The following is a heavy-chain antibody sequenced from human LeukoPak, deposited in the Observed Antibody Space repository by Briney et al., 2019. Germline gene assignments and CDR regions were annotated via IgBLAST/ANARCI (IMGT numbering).Heavy chain of an antibody. J-gene: IGHJ6*03. V-gene: IGHV4-59*01. Sequence: SETLSLTCSVSGASFSTNYWSWIRQPPGGGLEWIGYVFDSGSTNYNPSLKSRVTISVDTSTKQFSLRLSSVTAAGTAVYYCARLYQQSKWKYYYYYMDVWGKGTAVTVSS. CDR3: ARLYQQSKWKYYYYYMDV. CDR1: GASFSTNY. D-gene: IGHD1-1*01. CDR2: VFDSGST.